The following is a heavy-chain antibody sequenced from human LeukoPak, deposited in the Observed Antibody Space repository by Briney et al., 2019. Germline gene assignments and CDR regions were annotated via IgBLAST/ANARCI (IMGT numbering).Heavy chain of an antibody. CDR1: GCSISNGDYS. V-gene: IGHV4-30-4*01. CDR3: ARDKLAAGALDP. Sequence: SETLSLTCTVSGCSISNGDYSWGSIRQPPGKGLEWIGYIYYSGSTYYNPTLKSRVTISVDTSKNQSSLKLSSVTAADTAVYYCARDKLAAGALDPWGQGTLVTVSS. J-gene: IGHJ5*02. CDR2: IYYSGST. D-gene: IGHD6-25*01.